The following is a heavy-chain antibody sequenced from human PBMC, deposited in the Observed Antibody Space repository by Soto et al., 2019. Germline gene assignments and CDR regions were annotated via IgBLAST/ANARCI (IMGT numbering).Heavy chain of an antibody. D-gene: IGHD1-7*01. V-gene: IGHV3-33*01. CDR1: GSIFSGYG. Sequence: LVESGGGVVQPGGSLRLSCVASGSIFSGYGMHWVRQAPGKGLEWVAVIGYDGSNKYYADSVKGRFTISRDNSKNMLYLQMDSLRAEDTAVYYCAGDGIAGTVFRGFCDYWGQGTLVTVSS. CDR2: IGYDGSNK. CDR3: AGDGIAGTVFRGFCDY. J-gene: IGHJ4*02.